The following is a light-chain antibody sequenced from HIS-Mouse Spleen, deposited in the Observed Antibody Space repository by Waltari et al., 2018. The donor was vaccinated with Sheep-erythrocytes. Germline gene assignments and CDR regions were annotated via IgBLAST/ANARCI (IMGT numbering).Light chain of an antibody. Sequence: QSALTQPRSVSGSPGQSVTISCTGTSSDVGGYNYVSWYQQHPGKAPKLMIYDVSKRPSGVPDRFSGSKSGTPASLTSSGLQAEDEADYYCCSDAGSYTVVFGGGTKLTVL. V-gene: IGLV2-11*01. J-gene: IGLJ2*01. CDR1: SSDVGGYNY. CDR3: CSDAGSYTVV. CDR2: DVS.